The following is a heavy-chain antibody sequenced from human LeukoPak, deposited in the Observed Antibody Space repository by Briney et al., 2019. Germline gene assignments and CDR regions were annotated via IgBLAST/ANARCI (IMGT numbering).Heavy chain of an antibody. J-gene: IGHJ4*02. Sequence: GGSVRLSCAGYEFSFTGYWMHWVRQPPGKGLEWIFRIKSEGSATAYADSVKGRFSMSTDSAKNTASLQMNSLRVEDTAMYYCARDYEGDYWGQGTLVTVSS. D-gene: IGHD5-12*01. CDR3: ARDYEGDY. CDR2: IKSEGSAT. CDR1: EFSFTGYW. V-gene: IGHV3-74*01.